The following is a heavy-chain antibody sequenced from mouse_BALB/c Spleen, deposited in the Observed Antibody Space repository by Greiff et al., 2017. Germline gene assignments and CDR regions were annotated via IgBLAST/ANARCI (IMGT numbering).Heavy chain of an antibody. CDR2: ISSGSSTI. CDR1: GFTFSSFG. J-gene: IGHJ4*01. D-gene: IGHD1-1*01. Sequence: EVQLQESGGGLVQPGGSRKLSCAASGFTFSSFGMHWVRQAPEKGLEWVAYISSGSSTIYYADTVKGRFTISRDNPKNTLFLQMTSLRSEDTAMYYCARELRSYAMDYWGQGTSVTVSS. V-gene: IGHV5-17*02. CDR3: ARELRSYAMDY.